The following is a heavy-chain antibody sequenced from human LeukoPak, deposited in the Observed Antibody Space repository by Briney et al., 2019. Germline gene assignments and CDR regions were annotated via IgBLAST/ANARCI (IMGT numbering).Heavy chain of an antibody. J-gene: IGHJ6*02. CDR2: ISAYNGNT. D-gene: IGHD6-13*01. Sequence: ASVKVSCKASGYTFTSYGISWVRQAPGQGLEWMGWISAYNGNTNYAQKLQGRVTMTTDTSTSTAYMELRSLRSDDTAVYYCARDLRGGAAGKWYYYYYYGMDVWGQGTTVTVSS. V-gene: IGHV1-18*01. CDR3: ARDLRGGAAGKWYYYYYYGMDV. CDR1: GYTFTSYG.